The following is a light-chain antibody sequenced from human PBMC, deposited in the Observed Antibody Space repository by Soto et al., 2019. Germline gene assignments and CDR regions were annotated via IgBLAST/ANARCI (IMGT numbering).Light chain of an antibody. CDR2: GVS. CDR3: SSYTSSSTLL. CDR1: SNDFGGSDY. Sequence: SVLNQPASVSASPGQSITISCTGSSNDFGGSDYVSWYQQHPGKAPKLIIYGVSNRPSGTSDRFSGSKSGNTASLTISGLQAEDEADYYCSSYTSSSTLLFGGGTKLTVL. J-gene: IGLJ2*01. V-gene: IGLV2-14*01.